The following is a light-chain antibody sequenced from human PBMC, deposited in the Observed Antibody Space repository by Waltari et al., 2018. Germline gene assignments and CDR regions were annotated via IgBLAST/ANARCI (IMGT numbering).Light chain of an antibody. Sequence: SSELTQDPAVTVALGQTVRITCQGDSLRKYYASWYQQKPGQVPLFVIYAKNRRPAGVPDRFSGSSSGNSASLIITGAQAEDEAAYYCHSRDTSGDYVVFGGGTKLTVL. CDR3: HSRDTSGDYVV. J-gene: IGLJ2*01. V-gene: IGLV3-19*01. CDR1: SLRKYY. CDR2: AKN.